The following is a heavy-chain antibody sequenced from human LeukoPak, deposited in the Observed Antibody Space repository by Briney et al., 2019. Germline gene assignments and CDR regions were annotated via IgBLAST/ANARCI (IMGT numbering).Heavy chain of an antibody. CDR1: GFTFSNYA. Sequence: GGSLRLSCAASGFTFSNYAMHWVRQAPGKGLEWVAVISYDGSNKYYADSVKGRFTISRDNSKNTLYLQMNSLRAEDTAVYYRAPSRGVRYYFDYWGQGTLVTVSS. J-gene: IGHJ4*02. D-gene: IGHD3-10*01. CDR3: APSRGVRYYFDY. V-gene: IGHV3-30-3*01. CDR2: ISYDGSNK.